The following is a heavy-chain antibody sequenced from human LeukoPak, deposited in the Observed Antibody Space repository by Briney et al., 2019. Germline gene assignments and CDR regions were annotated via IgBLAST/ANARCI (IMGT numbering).Heavy chain of an antibody. CDR1: GYTFTGYY. V-gene: IGHV1-2*02. CDR2: INPNSGGT. Sequence: ASVKVSRKASGYTFTGYYMHWVRQAPGQGLEWMGWINPNSGGTNYAQKFQGRVTMTRDTSISTAYMELSRLRSDDTAVYYCARDTYSSSWYNWFDPWGQGTLVTASS. CDR3: ARDTYSSSWYNWFDP. D-gene: IGHD6-13*01. J-gene: IGHJ5*02.